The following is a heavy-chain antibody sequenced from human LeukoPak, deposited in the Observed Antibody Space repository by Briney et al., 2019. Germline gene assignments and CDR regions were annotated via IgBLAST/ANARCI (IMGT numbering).Heavy chain of an antibody. J-gene: IGHJ4*02. D-gene: IGHD6-13*01. Sequence: PGGSLRLSCAASGFTFSSYSMNWVRQAPGKGLEWVSSISSSSSYIYYADSVKGRFTISRDNAKNSLYLQMNSLRAEDTAVYYCAREGCAAAGYFDYWGQGTLVTVSS. V-gene: IGHV3-21*01. CDR2: ISSSSSYI. CDR1: GFTFSSYS. CDR3: AREGCAAAGYFDY.